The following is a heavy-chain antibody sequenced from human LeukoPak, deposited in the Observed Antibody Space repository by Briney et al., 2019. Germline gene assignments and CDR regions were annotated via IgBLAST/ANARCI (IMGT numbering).Heavy chain of an antibody. CDR1: GYTFTGHY. V-gene: IGHV1-2*02. Sequence: ASVKVSCKASGYTFTGHYMHWVRQAPGQGLEWMGWIDPNSGGTNYAQNPQGRVTMTRDTSISTAYMELSSLTSDDTAVYYCARGMFTVTTGGFWGQGTLVTVSS. CDR3: ARGMFTVTTGGF. J-gene: IGHJ4*02. D-gene: IGHD4-17*01. CDR2: IDPNSGGT.